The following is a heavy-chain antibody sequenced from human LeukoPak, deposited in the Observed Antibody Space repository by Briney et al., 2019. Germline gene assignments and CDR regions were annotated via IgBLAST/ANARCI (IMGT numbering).Heavy chain of an antibody. CDR3: ARLPWSDWYFDL. CDR1: GYSISSGYY. D-gene: IGHD2-8*01. J-gene: IGHJ2*01. CDR2: LYHSGRI. Sequence: SETLSLTCAVSGYSISSGYYWGWIRQPPGKVLEWIGSLYHSGRIYYNPSLKSRVTISVDTSKNQFSLKLSSVTAADTAVYYCARLPWSDWYFDLWGRGTLVTVSS. V-gene: IGHV4-38-2*01.